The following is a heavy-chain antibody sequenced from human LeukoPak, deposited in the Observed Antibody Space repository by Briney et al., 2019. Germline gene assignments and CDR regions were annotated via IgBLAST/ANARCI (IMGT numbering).Heavy chain of an antibody. D-gene: IGHD6-19*01. CDR3: AREAVADPIPDY. Sequence: GSLRLSCAASGFTFSSYSMNWVRQAPGKGLEWVSSISSSSSYIYYADSVKGRFTISRDNAKNSLYLQMNSLRAEDTAVYYCAREAVADPIPDYWGQGTLVTVSS. V-gene: IGHV3-21*01. J-gene: IGHJ4*02. CDR1: GFTFSSYS. CDR2: ISSSSSYI.